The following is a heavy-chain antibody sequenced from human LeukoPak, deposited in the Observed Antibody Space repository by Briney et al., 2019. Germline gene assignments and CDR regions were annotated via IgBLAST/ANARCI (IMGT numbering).Heavy chain of an antibody. CDR2: IKQDGSEK. Sequence: GGSLRLSCAASGFTFSSYWMSWVRQAPGKGLEWVANIKQDGSEKYYVDSVKGRFTISRDNAKNSLYLQMNSLRAEDTAVYYWARGGAAALENWFDPWGQGTLVTVSS. J-gene: IGHJ5*02. D-gene: IGHD6-13*01. CDR1: GFTFSSYW. CDR3: ARGGAAALENWFDP. V-gene: IGHV3-7*04.